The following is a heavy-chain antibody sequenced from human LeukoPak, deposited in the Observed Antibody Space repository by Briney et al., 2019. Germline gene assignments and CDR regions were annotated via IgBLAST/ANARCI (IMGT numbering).Heavy chain of an antibody. CDR1: GFTFSNAW. D-gene: IGHD3-22*01. J-gene: IGHJ5*02. Sequence: PGGSLRLSCATSGFTFSNAWMNWVRQAPGKGLEWVGRIRSNSDGGTIDYAAPVKGRFTLSRDDSKTPLYLQMNSLQTEDTAVYYCATDFYDSTWGQGTLVTVSS. CDR2: IRSNSDGGTI. CDR3: ATDFYDST. V-gene: IGHV3-15*07.